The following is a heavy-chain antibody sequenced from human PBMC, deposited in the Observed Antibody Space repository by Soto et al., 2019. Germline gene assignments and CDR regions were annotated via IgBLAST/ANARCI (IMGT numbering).Heavy chain of an antibody. D-gene: IGHD2-21*01. J-gene: IGHJ6*02. CDR3: GRDRVMRGNSYYYGMDV. Sequence: VLLEQSGAEVKKPGSSVKVSCKTSGGTFSNFAISWVRLAPGQGLEWMGVIIPKFSAPTYAQKFQGRVMITADESTSTGCMELSSLRSEDTAVYFCGRDRVMRGNSYYYGMDVWGQGTTVIVSS. CDR2: IIPKFSAP. V-gene: IGHV1-69*12. CDR1: GGTFSNFA.